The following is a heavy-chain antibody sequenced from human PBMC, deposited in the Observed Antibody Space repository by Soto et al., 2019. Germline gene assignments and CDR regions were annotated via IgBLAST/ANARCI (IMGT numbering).Heavy chain of an antibody. CDR1: GFTFSSYA. CDR3: AKRATGTYFDY. Sequence: GGSLRLSCAASGFTFSSYAMNWVRQAPGKGLELVSVISGIGGSTYYADSVKGRFTISRDNSKNTLDLQMNSLRAEDTAVYYCAKRATGTYFDYWGQGTLVTVSS. CDR2: ISGIGGST. V-gene: IGHV3-23*01. D-gene: IGHD1-1*01. J-gene: IGHJ4*02.